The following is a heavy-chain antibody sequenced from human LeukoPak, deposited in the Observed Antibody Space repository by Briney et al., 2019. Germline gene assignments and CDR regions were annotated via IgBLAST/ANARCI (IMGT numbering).Heavy chain of an antibody. V-gene: IGHV3-23*01. J-gene: IGHJ4*01. CDR1: GFIFSNYA. CDR3: AKWGDYDILTGYYDYDY. D-gene: IGHD3-9*01. CDR2: IGGRDGGT. Sequence: GASLRLSCAASGFIFSNYAMSWVRHAPGKGLEWVSAIGGRDGGTYYADSVKGRLTVSRDDPKNTLYLKMNTLRVEDTAVYYCAKWGDYDILTGYYDYDYWGHGTLVTVSS.